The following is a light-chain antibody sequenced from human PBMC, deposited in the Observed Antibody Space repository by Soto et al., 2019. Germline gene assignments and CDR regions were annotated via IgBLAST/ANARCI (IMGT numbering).Light chain of an antibody. J-gene: IGKJ1*01. Sequence: EIVLTQSPGTLSLSPGERVTLSCRAGQSVSSSYLAWYQQKPGQAPRLLIYNASSRATGIPDRFSGSGSGTDFTLTISRLEPEDFAVYYCQQYGNSRGTFGQGTKVDIK. V-gene: IGKV3-20*01. CDR2: NAS. CDR3: QQYGNSRGT. CDR1: QSVSSSY.